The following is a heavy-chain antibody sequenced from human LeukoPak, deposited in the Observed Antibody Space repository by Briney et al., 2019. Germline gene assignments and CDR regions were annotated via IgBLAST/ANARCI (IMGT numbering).Heavy chain of an antibody. CDR3: ARDRLYEDFDY. Sequence: TSETLSLTCTVSGAYISSYYWSWVRQPPGKGLEWIGHIYFSGSTSYNPSFKSRVTISVDIPNNQFSLTLTSVTAADTAVYYCARDRLYEDFDYWGQGTQVIVSS. J-gene: IGHJ4*02. V-gene: IGHV4-59*01. D-gene: IGHD3-16*01. CDR1: GAYISSYY. CDR2: IYFSGST.